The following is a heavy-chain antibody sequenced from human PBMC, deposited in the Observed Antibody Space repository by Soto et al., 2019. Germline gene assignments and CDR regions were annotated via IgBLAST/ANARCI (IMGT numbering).Heavy chain of an antibody. Sequence: GGSLRLSCTASGFTFGDYAMSWFRQAPGKGLEWVGFIRSKAYGGTTEYAASVKGRFTISRDDSKSIAYLQMNSLKTDDTAVYYFSRDIVVVVAATQVYYYYMDVWGKGTTVTVSS. CDR3: SRDIVVVVAATQVYYYYMDV. CDR1: GFTFGDYA. V-gene: IGHV3-49*03. J-gene: IGHJ6*03. CDR2: IRSKAYGGTT. D-gene: IGHD2-15*01.